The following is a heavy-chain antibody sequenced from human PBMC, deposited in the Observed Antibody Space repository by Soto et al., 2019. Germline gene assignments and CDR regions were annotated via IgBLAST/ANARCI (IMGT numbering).Heavy chain of an antibody. V-gene: IGHV1-69*08. D-gene: IGHD4-4*01. Sequence: QVQLVQSGAEVKKPGSSVKVSCKASGGTFSTYTITWVRQAPGQGLEWMGRIIPIIGIINYAQKFQGRVTISADKFPGTADIELTGLRPDDTAVYYCAGDPDSHYNDSHASSYPWGQGTLVTVSS. CDR1: GGTFSTYT. CDR2: IIPIIGII. J-gene: IGHJ5*02. CDR3: AGDPDSHYNDSHASSYP.